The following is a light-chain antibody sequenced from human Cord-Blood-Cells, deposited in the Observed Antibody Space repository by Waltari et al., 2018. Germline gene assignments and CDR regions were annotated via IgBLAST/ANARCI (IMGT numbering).Light chain of an antibody. CDR3: CSYAGSWV. V-gene: IGLV2-23*02. J-gene: IGLJ3*02. CDR1: SSDVGSYNL. Sequence: QSALTQPASVSWSPGQSITISCTGTSSDVGSYNLVSWYQQHPGKAPQLMMYEVSKRPSGGSNRFSGSKSGNTASLTISGLQAEDEADYYCCSYAGSWVFGGGTKLTVL. CDR2: EVS.